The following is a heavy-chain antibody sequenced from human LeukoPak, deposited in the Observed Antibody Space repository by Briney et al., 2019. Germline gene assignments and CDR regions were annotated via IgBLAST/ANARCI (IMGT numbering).Heavy chain of an antibody. J-gene: IGHJ4*02. V-gene: IGHV4-4*07. D-gene: IGHD6-19*01. CDR2: IYTSGST. CDR1: GGSISSYY. Sequence: SETLSLTCTVSGGSISSYYWSWIRQPAGKGLEWIGRIYTSGSTNYNPSLKSRVTMSVDTSKNQFSLKLSSVTAADTAVYYCASSNHIPSGSGWYGDFDYWGQGTLVTVSS. CDR3: ASSNHIPSGSGWYGDFDY.